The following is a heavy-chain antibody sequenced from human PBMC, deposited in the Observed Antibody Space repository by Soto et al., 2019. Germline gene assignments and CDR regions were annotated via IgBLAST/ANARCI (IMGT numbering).Heavy chain of an antibody. D-gene: IGHD2-15*01. V-gene: IGHV3-30*04. CDR2: ISNDGRGK. Sequence: QVQLVESGGCVVQPGRSLRLSCAASGFTFTTYAIHWVRQAPGKGLAWVAVISNDGRGKYYADSVKGRFTIARDNSKNTLYLQMNSLRSDDTAVYYCARDQCFGGGRSCYYFDFWGQGTLVTVSS. J-gene: IGHJ4*02. CDR1: GFTFTTYA. CDR3: ARDQCFGGGRSCYYFDF.